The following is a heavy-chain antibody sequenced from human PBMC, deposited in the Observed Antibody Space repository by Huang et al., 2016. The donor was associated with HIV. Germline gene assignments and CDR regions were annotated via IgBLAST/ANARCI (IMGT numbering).Heavy chain of an antibody. CDR1: GFTVSTNY. J-gene: IGHJ4*02. Sequence: EVQLVESGGGLIQPGGSLRLSCAASGFTVSTNYMTWVRQAPGKVLEWVSLIYSGGTTYYADSVKGRFTISRDDSENTLYLHMTSLRAGDTAVYYCAKEGDTGAALGYWGQGTLVTVS. V-gene: IGHV3-53*01. CDR3: AKEGDTGAALGY. CDR2: IYSGGTT. D-gene: IGHD2-8*02.